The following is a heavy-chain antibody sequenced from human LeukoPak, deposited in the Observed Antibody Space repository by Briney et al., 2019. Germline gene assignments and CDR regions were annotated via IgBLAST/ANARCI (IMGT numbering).Heavy chain of an antibody. CDR2: TYYTGST. CDR1: GGSVSGYY. Sequence: PSETLSLTCTVSGGSVSGYYWNWIRQPPGKGLELIGYTYYTGSTNYNPSLEGRVTISVDTAKKQFSLPLSSVHAADTAVYYCAISSGRNSYGVDVWGQGTTVTVSS. V-gene: IGHV4-59*02. CDR3: AISSGRNSYGVDV. J-gene: IGHJ6*02. D-gene: IGHD1-26*01.